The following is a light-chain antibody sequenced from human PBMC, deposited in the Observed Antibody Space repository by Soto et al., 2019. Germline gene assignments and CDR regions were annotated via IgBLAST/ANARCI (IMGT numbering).Light chain of an antibody. Sequence: QSVLTQPASVSGSPGQSITISCTGTSSDVGGYNYVSWYQQHPGKAPKLMIYEVSNRPSGVSNRFSGSKSGNTASLTISGLQAEEEADYYCTSYTSSSTNWVSGGGTKLA. V-gene: IGLV2-14*01. CDR1: SSDVGGYNY. CDR2: EVS. J-gene: IGLJ3*02. CDR3: TSYTSSSTNWV.